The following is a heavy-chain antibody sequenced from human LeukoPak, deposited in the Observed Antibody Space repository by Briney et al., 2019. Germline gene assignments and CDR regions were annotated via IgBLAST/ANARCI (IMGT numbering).Heavy chain of an antibody. CDR3: ALVPYYDYWRGSYYGMDV. CDR1: GFTFSSYW. J-gene: IGHJ6*02. CDR2: IKQDGSEK. V-gene: IGHV3-7*01. D-gene: IGHD3-3*01. Sequence: PGGSLTLSCAASGFTFSSYWMSWVRQAPGKGLEWVANIKQDGSEKYYVNSVKGRFTIYRDNAKSSLYLQMNSLRAEDPAVYYCALVPYYDYWRGSYYGMDVWGQGTTVTVSS.